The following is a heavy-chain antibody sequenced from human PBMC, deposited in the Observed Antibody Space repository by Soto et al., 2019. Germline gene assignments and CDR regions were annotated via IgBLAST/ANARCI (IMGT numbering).Heavy chain of an antibody. Sequence: SETLSLTCTVSGGSISSGDYYWSWIRQPPGKGLEWIGYICYSGSTYYNPSLKSRVTISVDTSKNQFSLKLSSVTAADTAVYYCASLPYGAYFDYWGQGTLVTVSS. J-gene: IGHJ4*02. D-gene: IGHD4-17*01. V-gene: IGHV4-30-4*01. CDR3: ASLPYGAYFDY. CDR1: GGSISSGDYY. CDR2: ICYSGST.